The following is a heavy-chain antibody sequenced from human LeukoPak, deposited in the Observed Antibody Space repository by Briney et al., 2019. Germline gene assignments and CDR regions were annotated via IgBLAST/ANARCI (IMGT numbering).Heavy chain of an antibody. CDR2: ISTSDRTT. CDR3: ARGYSNYGYTFEI. D-gene: IGHD4-11*01. J-gene: IGHJ3*02. V-gene: IGHV3-11*04. Sequence: GGSLRLSCAASGFILSDYYMSWIRQAPGKGLEWVAYISTSDRTTYYADSVKGRITISRDNAKNSLYLEMNSLRAEDTAVYYCARGYSNYGYTFEIWGQGTMVTVSS. CDR1: GFILSDYY.